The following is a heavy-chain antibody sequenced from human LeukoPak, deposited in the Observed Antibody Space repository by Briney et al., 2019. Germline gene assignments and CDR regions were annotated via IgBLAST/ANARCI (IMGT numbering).Heavy chain of an antibody. V-gene: IGHV1-69*04. Sequence: GASVKVSCKASGGTFSSYAISWVRQAPGQGLEWMGRIIPILGIANYAQKFQGRVTITADKSTSTAYMELSSLRSEDTAVYYCAREPHPPQIIAVAGNHNWFDPRGQGTLVTVSS. CDR1: GGTFSSYA. D-gene: IGHD6-19*01. J-gene: IGHJ5*02. CDR2: IIPILGIA. CDR3: AREPHPPQIIAVAGNHNWFDP.